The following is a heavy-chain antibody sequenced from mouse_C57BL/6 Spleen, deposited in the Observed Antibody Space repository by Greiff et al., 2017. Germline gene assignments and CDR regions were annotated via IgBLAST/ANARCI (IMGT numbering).Heavy chain of an antibody. D-gene: IGHD1-1*01. J-gene: IGHJ2*01. V-gene: IGHV1-52*01. CDR1: GYTFTSYW. CDR2: IDPSDSET. Sequence: QVQLQQPGAELVRPGSSVKLSCKASGYTFTSYWMHWVKQRPIQGLEWIGNIDPSDSETHYNQKFKDKATLTVDKSSSTAYMQLSSLTSEDSAVYFCESSGGSRDYFDYWGQGTTLTVSS. CDR3: ESSGGSRDYFDY.